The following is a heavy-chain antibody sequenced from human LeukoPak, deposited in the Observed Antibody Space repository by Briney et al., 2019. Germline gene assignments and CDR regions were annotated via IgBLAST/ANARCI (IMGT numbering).Heavy chain of an antibody. J-gene: IGHJ4*02. D-gene: IGHD5-12*01. CDR3: ARGPSGYHNS. V-gene: IGHV3-23*01. CDR1: GFTFSNYA. Sequence: GSLRLSCAASGFTFSNYAMSWVRLPPGKGLEWVSSITHSGGSTFYADSVKGRFTISRDNSKNTLFLQMNSLRAEDTAVYYCARGPSGYHNSGGQGTLVTVSS. CDR2: ITHSGGST.